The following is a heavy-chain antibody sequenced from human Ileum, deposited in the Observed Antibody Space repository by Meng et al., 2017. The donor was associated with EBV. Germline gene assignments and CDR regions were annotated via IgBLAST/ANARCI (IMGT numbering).Heavy chain of an antibody. Sequence: QAQLQQGGAGLVNSSDTLSLTCAVYGGSFSGYYWTWIRQAPGRGLEWIGESNYAGSTNYNPSLKSRVTISVDTSKKQFSLNLTSVTAADTAVYYCARVMRRVNYNSGWYAKFWGQGNLVTVSS. V-gene: IGHV4-34*01. J-gene: IGHJ4*02. CDR1: GGSFSGYY. CDR2: SNYAGST. D-gene: IGHD6-19*01. CDR3: ARVMRRVNYNSGWYAKF.